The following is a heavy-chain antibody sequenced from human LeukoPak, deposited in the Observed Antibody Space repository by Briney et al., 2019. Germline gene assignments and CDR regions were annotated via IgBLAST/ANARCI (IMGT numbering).Heavy chain of an antibody. D-gene: IGHD2-21*02. V-gene: IGHV3-7*03. J-gene: IGHJ3*02. CDR3: ARETLGVTAFDI. CDR2: INQDGSEK. CDR1: GFTISSSW. Sequence: GGSLRLSCAASGFTISSSWMHWVRQAPGKGLEWVANINQDGSEKYYVDSVRGRFTISRDNTKNSLYLQMNSLRAEDTAVYYCARETLGVTAFDIWGQGTMVTVSS.